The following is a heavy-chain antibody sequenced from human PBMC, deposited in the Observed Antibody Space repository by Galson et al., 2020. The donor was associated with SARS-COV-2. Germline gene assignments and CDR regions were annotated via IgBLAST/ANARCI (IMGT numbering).Heavy chain of an antibody. D-gene: IGHD3-22*01. J-gene: IGHJ3*02. CDR1: GYTFANYG. CDR3: ARRGYYYDSSGHYSGDAFDI. Sequence: ASVKVSCKASGYTFANYGISWVRQAPGQGLEWVGLISYYNGNTNYAEKVQGRVTLTTDASTSTAYMELRYLRPDDTAVYYCARRGYYYDSSGHYSGDAFDIWGQGTMVTVSS. V-gene: IGHV1-18*04. CDR2: ISYYNGNT.